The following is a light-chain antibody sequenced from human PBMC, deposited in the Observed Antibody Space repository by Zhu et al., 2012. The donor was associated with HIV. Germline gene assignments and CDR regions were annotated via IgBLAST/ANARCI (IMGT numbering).Light chain of an antibody. J-gene: IGKJ4*01. CDR1: QSISTW. V-gene: IGKV1-5*03. CDR2: KAS. CDR3: QQYNTYPT. Sequence: DIQMTQSPSTLSASVGDRVTTTCRASQSISTWLAWYQQKPGKAPKLLIYKASSLESGVPSRFSGSGSGTEFTLTISSLQPDDFATYYCQQYNTYPTFGGGTKVETK.